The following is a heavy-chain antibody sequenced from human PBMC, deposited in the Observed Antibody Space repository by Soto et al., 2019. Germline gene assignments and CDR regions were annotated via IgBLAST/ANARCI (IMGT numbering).Heavy chain of an antibody. CDR1: GGTFSSYT. Sequence: QVQLVQSGAEVKKPGSSVKVSCTASGGTFSSYTISWVRQAPGQGLEWMGRIIPLLGIANYAQKFQGRVTITADKSTSTAYMELSSLRAEDTAVYYCARETTVVTDLDYWGQGTLVTVAS. CDR2: IIPLLGIA. J-gene: IGHJ4*02. V-gene: IGHV1-69*08. D-gene: IGHD4-17*01. CDR3: ARETTVVTDLDY.